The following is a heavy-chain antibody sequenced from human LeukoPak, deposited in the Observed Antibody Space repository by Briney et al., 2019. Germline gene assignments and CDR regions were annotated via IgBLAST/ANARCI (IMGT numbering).Heavy chain of an antibody. V-gene: IGHV4-39*01. CDR1: GGSISSSSYY. D-gene: IGHD2-15*01. CDR2: IYYTGST. J-gene: IGHJ5*02. CDR3: ARQAAYCSSGSCYTNWFDP. Sequence: PSETLSLTCTVSGGSISSSSYYWGWIRQPPGKGLESIGSIYYTGSTYYNPSLKSRVTISGDTSKNQFSLKLSSVTAADTAVYYCARQAAYCSSGSCYTNWFDPWGQGTLVTVSS.